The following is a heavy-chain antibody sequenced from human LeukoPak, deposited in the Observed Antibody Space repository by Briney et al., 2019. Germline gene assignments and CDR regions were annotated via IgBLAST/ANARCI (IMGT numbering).Heavy chain of an antibody. D-gene: IGHD5-12*01. CDR2: IYSGGNT. V-gene: IGHV3-53*01. Sequence: PGGSLRLSCAASGFTVSSNYMSWVRQAPGKGLEWVSVIYSGGNTYYADSVKGRFTISRDNSKNTVYLQMNSLRAEDTAVYYCARAFGYSGYDFGYWGQGTLVTVSS. CDR3: ARAFGYSGYDFGY. J-gene: IGHJ4*02. CDR1: GFTVSSNY.